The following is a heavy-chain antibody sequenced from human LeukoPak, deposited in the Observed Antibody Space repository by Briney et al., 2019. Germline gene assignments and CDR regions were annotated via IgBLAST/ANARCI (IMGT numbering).Heavy chain of an antibody. CDR2: IYTSGST. CDR1: GGSISTYY. V-gene: IGHV4-4*09. J-gene: IGHJ4*02. Sequence: PSETLSLTCTVSGGSISTYYWSWIRQPPGKGLEWIGYIYTSGSTNYNPSLKSRVTISLDTFKNQFSLKLSSVTAADTAVYYCARHMTSTWYWSPFDYWGQGTLVTVSS. CDR3: ARHMTSTWYWSPFDY. D-gene: IGHD6-13*01.